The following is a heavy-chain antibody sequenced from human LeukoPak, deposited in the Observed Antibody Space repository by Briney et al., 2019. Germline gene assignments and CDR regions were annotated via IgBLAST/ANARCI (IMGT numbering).Heavy chain of an antibody. D-gene: IGHD2-21*02. Sequence: GASVKVSCKASGYTFTGYYMHWVRQAPGQGLEWMGWINPNSGGTNYAQKFQGRVTMTRDTSISTAYIELSRLRSDDTAVYYCARDSPFGRIAYCGGDCPAPFDYWGQGTLVTVSS. CDR1: GYTFTGYY. CDR2: INPNSGGT. J-gene: IGHJ4*02. V-gene: IGHV1-2*02. CDR3: ARDSPFGRIAYCGGDCPAPFDY.